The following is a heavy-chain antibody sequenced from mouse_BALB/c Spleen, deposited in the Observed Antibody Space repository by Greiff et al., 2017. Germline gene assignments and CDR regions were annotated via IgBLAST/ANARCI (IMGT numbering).Heavy chain of an antibody. Sequence: LQQPGSELVRPGASVKLSCKASGYTFTSYWMHWVKQRHGQGLEWIGNIYPGSGSTNYDEKFKSKGTLTVDTSSSTAYMHLSSLTSEDSAVYYCTSGSSSAWFADWGQGTLVTVSA. CDR3: TSGSSSAWFAD. V-gene: IGHV1S22*01. J-gene: IGHJ3*01. CDR2: IYPGSGST. D-gene: IGHD1-1*01. CDR1: GYTFTSYW.